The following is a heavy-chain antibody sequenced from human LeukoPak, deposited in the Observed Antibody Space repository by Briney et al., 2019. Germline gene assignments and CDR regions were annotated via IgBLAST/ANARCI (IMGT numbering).Heavy chain of an antibody. CDR2: INHSGST. D-gene: IGHD3-10*01. CDR1: GGSFSGYY. J-gene: IGHJ4*02. V-gene: IGHV4-34*01. CDR3: ARGRGSTLLN. Sequence: SETLSLTCAVYGGSFSGYYWSWIRQPPGKGLEWIGEINHSGSTNHNPSLKSRVTISVDTSKNQFSLKLSSVTAADTAVYYCARGRGSTLLNWGQGTLVTVSS.